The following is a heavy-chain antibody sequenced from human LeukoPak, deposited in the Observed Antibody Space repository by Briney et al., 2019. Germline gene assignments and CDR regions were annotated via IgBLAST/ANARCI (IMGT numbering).Heavy chain of an antibody. J-gene: IGHJ5*02. V-gene: IGHV1-69*13. D-gene: IGHD2-2*01. CDR2: IIPIFGTA. CDR3: ARDLYCSSTSCNGGHWFDP. Sequence: SVRVSCKASGYPFTTYGITWVRQAPGQGLEWMGGIIPIFGTANYAQKFQGRVTITADESTSTTYMELSSLRSEDTAVYYCARDLYCSSTSCNGGHWFDPWGQGTLVTVSS. CDR1: GYPFTTYG.